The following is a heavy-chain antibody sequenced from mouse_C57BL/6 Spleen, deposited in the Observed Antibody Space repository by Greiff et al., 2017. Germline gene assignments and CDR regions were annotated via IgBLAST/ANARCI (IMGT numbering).Heavy chain of an antibody. V-gene: IGHV1-69*01. CDR3: AVYAMDY. J-gene: IGHJ4*01. CDR1: GYTFTSYW. Sequence: QVQLQQPGAELVMPGASVKLSCKASGYTFTSYWMHWVKQRPGQGLEWIGEIDPSDSYTNYNQKFKGKSTLTVDKSSSTAYMQLRSLTSEDSAVYYCAVYAMDYWGQGTSVTVSS. CDR2: IDPSDSYT.